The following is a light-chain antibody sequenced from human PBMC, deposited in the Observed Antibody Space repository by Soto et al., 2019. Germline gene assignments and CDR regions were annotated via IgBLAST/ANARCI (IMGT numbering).Light chain of an antibody. J-gene: IGLJ1*01. V-gene: IGLV2-23*01. Sequence: QSALTQPGSVSGSPGQSITISCSGTTSDVGGYNLVSWYQQHTAKAPKLLIYEGTQRPSGVSSRFSGSKSGNTASLTISGLQAEDEADYYCCSYASSSSYVFGTGTKLTVL. CDR1: TSDVGGYNL. CDR3: CSYASSSSYV. CDR2: EGT.